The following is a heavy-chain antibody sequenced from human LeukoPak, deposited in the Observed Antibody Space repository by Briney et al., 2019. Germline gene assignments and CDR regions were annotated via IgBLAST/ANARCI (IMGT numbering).Heavy chain of an antibody. CDR2: INPNSGGT. CDR3: ARPYSGYDHFDY. CDR1: GYTFTGYY. Sequence: GALVKVSCKASGYTFTGYYMHWVRQAPGQGLEWMGWINPNSGGTNYAQKFQGRVTMTRDTSISTAYMELSRLRSDDTAVYYCARPYSGYDHFDYWGQGTLVTVSS. J-gene: IGHJ4*02. V-gene: IGHV1-2*02. D-gene: IGHD5-12*01.